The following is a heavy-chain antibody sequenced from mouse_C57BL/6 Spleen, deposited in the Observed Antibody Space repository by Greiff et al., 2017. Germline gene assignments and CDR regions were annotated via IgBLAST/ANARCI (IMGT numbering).Heavy chain of an antibody. D-gene: IGHD1-1*01. CDR3: ARPSSLYGSSPFAY. CDR1: GYTFTSYW. V-gene: IGHV1-50*01. CDR2: IDPSDSYT. J-gene: IGHJ3*01. Sequence: QVQLQQPGAELVKPGASVKLSCKASGYTFTSYWMQWVKQRPGQGLEWIGEIDPSDSYTNYNQKFKGKATLTVDTSSSTAYMQLSSLTSEDSAVYYCARPSSLYGSSPFAYWGQGTLVTVSA.